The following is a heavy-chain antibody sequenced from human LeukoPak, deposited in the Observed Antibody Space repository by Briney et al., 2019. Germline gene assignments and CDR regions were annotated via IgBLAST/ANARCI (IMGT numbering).Heavy chain of an antibody. CDR2: IYPGDSDT. Sequence: GESLKISCKGSGYSFTSYWIGWVRQMPGKGLECMGIIYPGDSDTRYSPSFQGQVTISADKSISTAYLQWSSLKASDTAMYYCARQYYYGSGSQVGMDVWGQGTTVTVSS. CDR3: ARQYYYGSGSQVGMDV. CDR1: GYSFTSYW. J-gene: IGHJ6*02. V-gene: IGHV5-51*01. D-gene: IGHD3-10*01.